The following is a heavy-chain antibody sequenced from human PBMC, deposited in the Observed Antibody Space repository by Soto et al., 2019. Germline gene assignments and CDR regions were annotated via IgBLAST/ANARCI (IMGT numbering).Heavy chain of an antibody. D-gene: IGHD6-6*01. CDR2: VDYTGSYT. Sequence: PGGSLRRSCAASCFAFSGFAMNWVRQPPWKGLEWVSSVDYTGSYTFYAASVKGRFTISIDNSKNMLYLQMNSLRAEDTAVYYCLRQASYYFEYWGQGTLVTLSS. CDR3: LRQASYYFEY. J-gene: IGHJ4*02. V-gene: IGHV3-23*01. CDR1: CFAFSGFA.